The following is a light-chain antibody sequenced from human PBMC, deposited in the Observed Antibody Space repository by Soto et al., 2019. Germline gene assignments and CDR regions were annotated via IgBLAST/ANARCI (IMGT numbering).Light chain of an antibody. Sequence: QSALTQPASVSGSPGQSITISCTGTSSDVGGYKYVSWYQQHPGKAPKLMIYEVTNRPSGVSNRFSGSKSGNTASLTISGLQAEDEAEYYCSSCTSSSTLVVFGGGTKLTVL. CDR1: SSDVGGYKY. CDR2: EVT. CDR3: SSCTSSSTLVV. V-gene: IGLV2-14*01. J-gene: IGLJ2*01.